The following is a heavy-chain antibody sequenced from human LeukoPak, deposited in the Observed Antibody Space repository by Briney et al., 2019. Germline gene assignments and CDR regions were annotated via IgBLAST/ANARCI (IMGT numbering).Heavy chain of an antibody. J-gene: IGHJ3*02. D-gene: IGHD6-19*01. Sequence: GASVKVSCKASGYTFTSYYMHWVRQAPGQGLEWMGWINPNSGGTNYAQKFQGRVTMTRDTSISTAYMELSRLRSDDTAVYYCAREMGSGWSGLDAFDIWGQGTMVTVSS. CDR1: GYTFTSYY. CDR2: INPNSGGT. CDR3: AREMGSGWSGLDAFDI. V-gene: IGHV1-2*02.